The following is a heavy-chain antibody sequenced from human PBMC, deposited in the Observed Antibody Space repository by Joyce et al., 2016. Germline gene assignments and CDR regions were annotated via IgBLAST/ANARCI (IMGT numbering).Heavy chain of an antibody. CDR3: ASEGSNYGFDY. CDR1: GGSVSSGSYY. CDR2: IYYRGST. V-gene: IGHV4-61*01. J-gene: IGHJ4*02. Sequence: QVQLQESGPGLVKPSETLSLTCTVSGGSVSSGSYYWSWIRQPPGKGLEWIGYIYYRGSTNYNPSLKSRVTISLDTAKNQFSLKLSSVTAADTAVYYCASEGSNYGFDYWGQGTLVTVSS. D-gene: IGHD3-10*01.